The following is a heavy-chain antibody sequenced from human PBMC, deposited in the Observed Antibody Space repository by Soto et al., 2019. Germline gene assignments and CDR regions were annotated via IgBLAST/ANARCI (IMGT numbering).Heavy chain of an antibody. CDR2: ISYDGSNK. J-gene: IGHJ4*02. Sequence: QVQLVESGGGVVQPGRSLRLSCAASGFTFSSYAMHWVRQTPGKGLEWVAVISYDGSNKYYADSVKGRFTISRDNSKNTLYLQMNSLRAEDTAVYYCARDNPLEDYWGQGTLVTVS. CDR1: GFTFSSYA. V-gene: IGHV3-30-3*01. CDR3: ARDNPLEDY.